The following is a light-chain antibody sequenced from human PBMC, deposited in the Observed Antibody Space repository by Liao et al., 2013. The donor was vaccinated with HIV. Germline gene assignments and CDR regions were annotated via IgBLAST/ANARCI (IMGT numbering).Light chain of an antibody. J-gene: IGLJ1*01. CDR2: QDS. CDR3: QAWDSSPARYV. CDR1: KLGDKY. Sequence: SYELTQPPSVSVSPGQTASITCSGDKLGDKYACWYQQKPGQSPVLVIYQDSKRPSGIPERFSGSNSGNTATLTISGTQAMDEADYYCQAWDSSPARYVFGTGTTVTVL. V-gene: IGLV3-1*01.